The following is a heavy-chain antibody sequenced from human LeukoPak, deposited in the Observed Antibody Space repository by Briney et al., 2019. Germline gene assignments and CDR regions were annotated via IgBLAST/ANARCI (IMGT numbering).Heavy chain of an antibody. J-gene: IGHJ4*02. V-gene: IGHV1-18*01. CDR3: ATEDTAMDFDY. Sequence: GASVKVSCKASGYTFTSYGISWVRQAPGQGLEWMGWISAYNGNTNYAQKLQGRVTMTEDTSTDTAYMELSSLRSEDTAVYYCATEDTAMDFDYWGQGTLVTVSS. CDR1: GYTFTSYG. D-gene: IGHD5-18*01. CDR2: ISAYNGNT.